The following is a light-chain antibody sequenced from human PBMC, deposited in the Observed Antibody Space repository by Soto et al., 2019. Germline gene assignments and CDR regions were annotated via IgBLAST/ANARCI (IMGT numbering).Light chain of an antibody. Sequence: EIVLTQSPGTLSLSPGERATLSCRASQSVSSSYLAWYQQKPGQAPRLLIYGASSRATRIPDRFSGSGSGTDFTLTISRLEPEDFAVYYCHQYGSSPYTFGQGTKLEIK. J-gene: IGKJ2*01. CDR2: GAS. V-gene: IGKV3-20*01. CDR3: HQYGSSPYT. CDR1: QSVSSSY.